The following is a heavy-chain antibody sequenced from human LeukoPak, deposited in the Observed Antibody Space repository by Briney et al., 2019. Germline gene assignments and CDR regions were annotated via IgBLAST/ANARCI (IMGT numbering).Heavy chain of an antibody. CDR3: ARGIAALDS. Sequence: SETLSLACTVSGGSISTYFWSWIRQPPGKGLEWIGYIYYSGSTNYNPSLKSRVTISVDTSKNRFSLKLKSVTAADTAVYYCARGIAALDSWGQGTLVTVSS. J-gene: IGHJ4*02. V-gene: IGHV4-59*01. CDR2: IYYSGST. CDR1: GGSISTYF. D-gene: IGHD6-13*01.